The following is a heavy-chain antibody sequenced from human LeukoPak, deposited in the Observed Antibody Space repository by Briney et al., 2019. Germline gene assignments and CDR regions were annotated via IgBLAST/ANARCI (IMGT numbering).Heavy chain of an antibody. CDR2: IYYSGST. Sequence: SETLSLTCTVSGGSISSGGYYWSWIRQHPGKGLEWIGYIYYSGSTYYNPSLKSRVTISIDTPNNQFSLKLSSVTAADTAVYYCARRVGHSYGVTGAGAFDIWGQGTMVTVSS. D-gene: IGHD5-18*01. J-gene: IGHJ3*02. CDR1: GGSISSGGYY. V-gene: IGHV4-61*08. CDR3: ARRVGHSYGVTGAGAFDI.